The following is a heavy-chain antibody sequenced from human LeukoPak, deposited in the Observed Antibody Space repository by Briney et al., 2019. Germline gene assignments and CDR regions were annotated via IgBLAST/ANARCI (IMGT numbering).Heavy chain of an antibody. CDR2: IHTSGSA. CDR3: ASLTPGYSSGSSFKDYYYMDV. V-gene: IGHV4-4*07. CDR1: GGSISSSY. Sequence: SETLSLTCIVSGGSISSSYWSWIRQPAGKGLEWIGRIHTSGSANYNPSLKSRITMSVDTSRNQFSLRLSSVTAADTAIYYCASLTPGYSSGSSFKDYYYMDVWGKGTTVIVSS. J-gene: IGHJ6*03. D-gene: IGHD6-19*01.